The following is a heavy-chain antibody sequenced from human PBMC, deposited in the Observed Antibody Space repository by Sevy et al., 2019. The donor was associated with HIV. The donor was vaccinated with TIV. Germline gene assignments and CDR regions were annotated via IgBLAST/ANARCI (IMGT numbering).Heavy chain of an antibody. Sequence: GGSLRLSCAASGFTFSSFGMHWVRQAPGKGLEWVSFISYDGSNKKYADSVKGRLTVSSGKSKITLYLQLNSLRAEDTAVYYCTKDLDYFDTSAAQLSPIYHAYDGLEDWGPGTTGTVSS. CDR1: GFTFSSFG. CDR2: ISYDGSNK. D-gene: IGHD3-22*01. CDR3: TKDLDYFDTSAAQLSPIYHAYDGLED. J-gene: IGHJ6*02. V-gene: IGHV3-30*18.